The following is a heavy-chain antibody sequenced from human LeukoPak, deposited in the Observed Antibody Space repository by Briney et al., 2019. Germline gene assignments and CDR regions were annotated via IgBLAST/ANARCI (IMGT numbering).Heavy chain of an antibody. D-gene: IGHD3-16*02. Sequence: PGGSLRLSCAASGFTISDYYMSWIRQAPGKGLEWVSYISSSSSYTNYADSVKGRFTISRDNAKNSLYLQMNSLRAEDTAVYYCARDIEGSWYFDLWGRGTLVTVSS. V-gene: IGHV3-11*05. CDR2: ISSSSSYT. CDR1: GFTISDYY. J-gene: IGHJ2*01. CDR3: ARDIEGSWYFDL.